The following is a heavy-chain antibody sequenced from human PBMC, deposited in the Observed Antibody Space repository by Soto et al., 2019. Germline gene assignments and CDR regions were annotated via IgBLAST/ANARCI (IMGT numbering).Heavy chain of an antibody. J-gene: IGHJ6*02. Sequence: SETLSLTCAVYAGSFSGYYWSWIRQPPGKGLEWIGEINHSGSTNYNPSLKSRVTISVDTSKNQFSLKLSSVTAADTAVYYCARGFDILTGYYRAHYYYGMDVWGQGTTVT. CDR2: INHSGST. CDR3: ARGFDILTGYYRAHYYYGMDV. CDR1: AGSFSGYY. D-gene: IGHD3-9*01. V-gene: IGHV4-34*01.